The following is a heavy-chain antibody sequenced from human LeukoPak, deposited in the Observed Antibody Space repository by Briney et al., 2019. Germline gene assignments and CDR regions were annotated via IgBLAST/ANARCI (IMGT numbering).Heavy chain of an antibody. J-gene: IGHJ4*02. CDR3: AGHSSGWYKGYFDY. D-gene: IGHD6-19*01. Sequence: SETLSLTCAVYGGSFSGYYWSWIRQPPGKGLEWIGYIYYRGSTNNNPSLKSRVTISVDTSKNQFSLKLSSVTAADTAVYYCAGHSSGWYKGYFDYWGQGTLVTVSS. CDR1: GGSFSGYY. CDR2: IYYRGST. V-gene: IGHV4-59*01.